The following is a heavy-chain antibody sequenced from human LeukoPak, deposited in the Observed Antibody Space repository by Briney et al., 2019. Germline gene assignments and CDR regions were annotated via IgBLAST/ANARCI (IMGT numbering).Heavy chain of an antibody. J-gene: IGHJ4*02. Sequence: GGSLRLSCAASGFTFDDYAMHWVRQAPGKGLEGVSGISWNSGSIGYADSVKCRFTIYRDNAKNSLYLQMNSLRAEDMALYYCAKDIRYYYDSSGYYDYWGQGPLVTVSS. CDR3: AKDIRYYYDSSGYYDY. CDR2: ISWNSGSI. V-gene: IGHV3-9*03. CDR1: GFTFDDYA. D-gene: IGHD3-22*01.